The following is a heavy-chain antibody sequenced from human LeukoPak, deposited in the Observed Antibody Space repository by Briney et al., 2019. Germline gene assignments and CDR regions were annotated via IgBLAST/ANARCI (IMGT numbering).Heavy chain of an antibody. CDR3: ARSNDYDSWSGYYYFDY. J-gene: IGHJ4*02. CDR2: IGTYNGLT. D-gene: IGHD3-3*01. CDR1: GFTFTRKG. V-gene: IGHV1-18*01. Sequence: ASVKVSCKASGFTFTRKGISWVRQAPGQGLEWMGWIGTYNGLTDYAQRFQGRVTMTTDTSTNTAYMELRSLKSDDTAVYFCARSNDYDSWSGYYYFDYWGQGTVVTVSS.